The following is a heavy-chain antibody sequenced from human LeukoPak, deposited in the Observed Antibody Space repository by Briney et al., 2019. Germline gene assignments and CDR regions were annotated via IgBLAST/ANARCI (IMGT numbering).Heavy chain of an antibody. CDR3: ASVYGSGSYSRYY. D-gene: IGHD3-10*01. CDR1: GFTISSYA. CDR2: ISSSGGST. V-gene: IGHV3-23*01. Sequence: GGPLRLSCAASGFTISSYARSWVRQAPGKGLEWVSAISSSGGSTYYADSVKGRFTISRDNSKNTLYLQMYSLSAEDTAVYYCASVYGSGSYSRYYWGQGTLVTVSS. J-gene: IGHJ4*02.